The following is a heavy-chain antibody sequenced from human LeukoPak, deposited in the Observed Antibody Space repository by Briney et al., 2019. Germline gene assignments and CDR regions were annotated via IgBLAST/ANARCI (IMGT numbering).Heavy chain of an antibody. CDR3: ARDFPPYNWNYGNWFDP. Sequence: ASVKDSCKASGYTFTSYGISWVRQAPGQGLEWMGWISAYNGNTNYAQKLQGRVTMTTDTSTSTAYMELRSLRSDDTAVYYCARDFPPYNWNYGNWFDPRGQGTLVTVSS. D-gene: IGHD1-7*01. V-gene: IGHV1-18*01. J-gene: IGHJ5*02. CDR2: ISAYNGNT. CDR1: GYTFTSYG.